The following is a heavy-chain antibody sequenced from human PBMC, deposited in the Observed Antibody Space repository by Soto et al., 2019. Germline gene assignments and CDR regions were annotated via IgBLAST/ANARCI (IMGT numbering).Heavy chain of an antibody. Sequence: GGSLRLSCSASGFTFNSYAMFWVRQAPGKGLECVSGISANGGRTYYADSVKGRFSISRDKSKKTLDLQMSSLTTGDTAVYYCVKGASGEYYYYGMDVWGQGTTVTVSS. CDR2: ISANGGRT. D-gene: IGHD3-10*01. V-gene: IGHV3-64D*06. CDR1: GFTFNSYA. J-gene: IGHJ6*02. CDR3: VKGASGEYYYYGMDV.